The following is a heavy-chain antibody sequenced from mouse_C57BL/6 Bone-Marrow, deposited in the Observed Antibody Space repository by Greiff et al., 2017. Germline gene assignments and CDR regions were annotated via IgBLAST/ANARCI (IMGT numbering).Heavy chain of an antibody. J-gene: IGHJ3*01. CDR1: GFSLSTSGMG. Sequence: QVTLKESGPGILQSSQTLSLTCSFSGFSLSTSGMGVSWIRQPSGKGLEWLAHIYWGDDKRYNPSLKSRLTISKDTSRNKVFLKITSVDTADTATYYCARRKSSWFAYWGQGTLVTVSA. V-gene: IGHV8-12*01. CDR2: IYWGDDK. CDR3: ARRKSSWFAY.